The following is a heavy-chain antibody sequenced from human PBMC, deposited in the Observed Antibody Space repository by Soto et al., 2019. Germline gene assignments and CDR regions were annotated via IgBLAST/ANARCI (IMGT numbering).Heavy chain of an antibody. CDR2: IYYSGYT. Sequence: SETLSLTCTVSGGSISSSSYYWGWIRQPPGKGLEWIGSIYYSGYTYYNPSLKSRVTISVDTSKNQFSLKVSSVTAADTAVYYCDRYEGDVYVRYYYDMDVWGQGTTVTVSS. V-gene: IGHV4-39*01. D-gene: IGHD3-16*01. CDR1: GGSISSSSYY. J-gene: IGHJ6*02. CDR3: DRYEGDVYVRYYYDMDV.